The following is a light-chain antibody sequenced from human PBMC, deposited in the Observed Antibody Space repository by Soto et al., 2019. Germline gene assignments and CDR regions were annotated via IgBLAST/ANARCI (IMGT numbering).Light chain of an antibody. CDR2: DDR. CDR3: HVWDSRSDHPV. CDR1: NIGSKS. Sequence: SYELTQPPSVSVAPGQTARITCGGNNIGSKSVYWYQQKPGQAPVLVVYDDRDRPSGIPERFSGSNSGNTATLTISRVEAVDEADYYCHVWDSRSDHPVFGGGTKLTVL. J-gene: IGLJ3*02. V-gene: IGLV3-21*02.